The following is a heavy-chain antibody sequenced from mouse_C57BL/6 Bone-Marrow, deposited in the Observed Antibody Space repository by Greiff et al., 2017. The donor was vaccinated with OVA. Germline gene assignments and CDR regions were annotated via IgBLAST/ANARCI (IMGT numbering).Heavy chain of an antibody. V-gene: IGHV1-59*01. CDR1: GYTFTSYW. D-gene: IGHD3-2*02. CDR2: IDPSDSYT. Sequence: QVQLQQPGAELVRPGTSVKLSCKASGYTFTSYWMHWVKQRPGQGLEWIGVIDPSDSYTNYNQKFKGKDTLTVDTSSSTAYMQLSSLTSEDSAVYDGARGVQLRLRYNWGQGTTLTVSS. CDR3: ARGVQLRLRYN. J-gene: IGHJ2*01.